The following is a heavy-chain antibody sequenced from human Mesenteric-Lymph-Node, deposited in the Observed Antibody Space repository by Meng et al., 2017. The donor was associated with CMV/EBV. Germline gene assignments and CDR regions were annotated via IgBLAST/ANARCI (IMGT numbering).Heavy chain of an antibody. D-gene: IGHD4/OR15-4a*01. J-gene: IGHJ5*02. V-gene: IGHV4-30-4*08. CDR2: IYYSGNT. Sequence: CTGSGGSISSGEFYWSWIRQPPGKGLQWIGYIYYSGNTYYNPSLKSRLTISVDTSKNQFSLRLSSLTAADTAVYYCARCLTTAGSFDPWGPGTLVTVSS. CDR1: GGSISSGEFY. CDR3: ARCLTTAGSFDP.